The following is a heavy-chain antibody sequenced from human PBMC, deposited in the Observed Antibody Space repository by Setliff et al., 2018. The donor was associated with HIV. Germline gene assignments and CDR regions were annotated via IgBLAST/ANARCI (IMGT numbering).Heavy chain of an antibody. CDR2: INVGNGDT. Sequence: ASVKVSCKASGYTFTTYSLHWVRQAPGQSLEWMGWINVGNGDTKYSRELQGRIIITRDTSANTAYMELGSLRFDDTAVYFCARGALLAVFDFDHWGHGTLVTVSS. CDR1: GYTFTTYS. D-gene: IGHD3-10*01. J-gene: IGHJ4*01. CDR3: ARGALLAVFDFDH. V-gene: IGHV1-3*01.